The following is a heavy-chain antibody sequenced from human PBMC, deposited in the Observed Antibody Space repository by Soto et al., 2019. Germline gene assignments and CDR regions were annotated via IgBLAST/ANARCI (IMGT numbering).Heavy chain of an antibody. J-gene: IGHJ4*02. V-gene: IGHV3-15*07. CDR1: GFTFNNAW. D-gene: IGHD2-8*02. CDR2: IKSKTDGETT. Sequence: EVQLVESVGGLVKPGGSLRLSCVASGFTFNNAWMNWVRQAPGKGLEWVGRIKSKTDGETTDYAAPVKGRFTISRDDSKNTLYLQMNSLKTEDTALYYCTTDQGTAWNDYWGQGTLVTVSS. CDR3: TTDQGTAWNDY.